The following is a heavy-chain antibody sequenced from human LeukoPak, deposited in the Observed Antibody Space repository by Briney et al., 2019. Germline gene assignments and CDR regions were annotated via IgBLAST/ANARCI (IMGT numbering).Heavy chain of an antibody. CDR3: AKVVVTSQKRSFDY. CDR2: ISSNGGST. V-gene: IGHV3-64*01. D-gene: IGHD4-23*01. CDR1: GFTFSSYA. Sequence: PGGSLRLSCAASGFTFSSYAMHWVRQAPGKGLEYVSAISSNGGSTYYANSVKGRFIISRDNSKNTLYLQMNSLRAEDTAVYYCAKVVVTSQKRSFDYWGQGTLVTVSS. J-gene: IGHJ4*02.